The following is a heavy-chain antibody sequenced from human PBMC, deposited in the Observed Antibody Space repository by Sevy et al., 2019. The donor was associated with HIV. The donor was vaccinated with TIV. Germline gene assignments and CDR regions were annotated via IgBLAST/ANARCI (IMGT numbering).Heavy chain of an antibody. CDR3: ARGGAFWSGYTDY. Sequence: GGSLILSCAASGFTFSSYAMLWVRQAPGKGLECVAAINSNGVTTYYADSVKGRFTISRDNSKNTLYLQMGSLRAEDMAVYYCARGGAFWSGYTDYWGQGTLVTVSS. CDR2: INSNGVTT. CDR1: GFTFSSYA. V-gene: IGHV3-64*02. J-gene: IGHJ4*02. D-gene: IGHD3-3*01.